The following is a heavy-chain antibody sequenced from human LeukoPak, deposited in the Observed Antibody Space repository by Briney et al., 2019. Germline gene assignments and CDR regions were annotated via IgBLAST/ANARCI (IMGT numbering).Heavy chain of an antibody. CDR2: IYYSGGT. Sequence: SETLSLTCTVSGGSISSYYWSWLRQPPGKGLEWIGYIYYSGGTSYNPSLKSRVTISVDTSKNQFSLKLSSVTAADTAVYYCARHGSYSSSPGFDYWGQGTLVTVSS. V-gene: IGHV4-59*08. D-gene: IGHD6-6*01. CDR3: ARHGSYSSSPGFDY. CDR1: GGSISSYY. J-gene: IGHJ4*02.